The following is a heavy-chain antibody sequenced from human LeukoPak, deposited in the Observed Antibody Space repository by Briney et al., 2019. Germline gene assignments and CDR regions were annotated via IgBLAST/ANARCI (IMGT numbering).Heavy chain of an antibody. CDR1: GGSISSGGYY. CDR2: IYYSGST. J-gene: IGHJ6*02. D-gene: IGHD5-18*01. CDR3: ARGGYSYGYYFYGMDV. V-gene: IGHV4-31*03. Sequence: SETLSLTCTVSGGSISSGGYYWSWIRQHPGKGLEWIGYIYYSGSTYYNPSLKSRVTISVDTSKNQFSLKLSSVTAADTAVYYCARGGYSYGYYFYGMDVWGQGTTVTVSS.